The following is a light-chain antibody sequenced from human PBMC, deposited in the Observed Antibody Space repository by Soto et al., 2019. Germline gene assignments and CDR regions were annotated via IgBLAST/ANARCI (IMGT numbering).Light chain of an antibody. Sequence: QSALTQPHSVSGAPVQRVTISCTGSSSNIGAGYDVHWYQQLPGTAPKLLIYGNSNRPSGVPDRFSGSKSGTSASLAITGLQAEDEADYYCQSYDSSLSGYVFGTGTKVTVL. CDR3: QSYDSSLSGYV. J-gene: IGLJ1*01. CDR1: SSNIGAGYD. V-gene: IGLV1-40*01. CDR2: GNS.